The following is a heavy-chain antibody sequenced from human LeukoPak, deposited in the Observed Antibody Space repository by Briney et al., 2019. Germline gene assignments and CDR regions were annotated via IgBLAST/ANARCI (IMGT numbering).Heavy chain of an antibody. Sequence: PGGSLNLSCAASDFTFSGYAITRVRKAPGKGLKWASAIRGSGGSTYYADSVKGRFTISRDNSKNTLYLQMNSLRAEDTAVYYCAKDQTQWFGELLYTDYWGQGTLVTVSS. CDR1: DFTFSGYA. V-gene: IGHV3-23*01. CDR2: IRGSGGST. CDR3: AKDQTQWFGELLYTDY. J-gene: IGHJ4*02. D-gene: IGHD3-10*01.